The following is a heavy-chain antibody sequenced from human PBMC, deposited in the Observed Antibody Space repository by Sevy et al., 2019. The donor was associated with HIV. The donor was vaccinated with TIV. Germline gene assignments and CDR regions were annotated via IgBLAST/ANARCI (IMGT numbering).Heavy chain of an antibody. V-gene: IGHV3-48*01. Sequence: GGSLRLSCAASGFTFSSYSMNWVRQAPGKGLEWVSYISSGFSTIHYADSVKGRFTNSRDNAKNSLYLQMNRLRAEDTAVYYCARDNGDYFLSTSVFDYWGQGTLVTVSS. CDR2: ISSGFSTI. D-gene: IGHD4-17*01. J-gene: IGHJ4*02. CDR1: GFTFSSYS. CDR3: ARDNGDYFLSTSVFDY.